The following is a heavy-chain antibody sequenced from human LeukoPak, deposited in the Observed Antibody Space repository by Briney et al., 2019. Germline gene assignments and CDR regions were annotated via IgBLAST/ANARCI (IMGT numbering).Heavy chain of an antibody. CDR1: GFTVGESC. V-gene: IGHV3-11*05. CDR2: ISGSSNFT. J-gene: IGHJ2*01. CDR3: ARGRELLGWYFDL. Sequence: GASLRLSCAASGFTVGESCMRSVRQAPGGWLGWLSYISGSSNFTNFADSVRGRFTITRDNAKNSLYLQMNGLRAEDTAVYYCARGRELLGWYFDLWGRGTLVTVSS. D-gene: IGHD1-7*01.